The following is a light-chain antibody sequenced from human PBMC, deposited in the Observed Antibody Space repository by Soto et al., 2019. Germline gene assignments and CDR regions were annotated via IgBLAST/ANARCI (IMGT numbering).Light chain of an antibody. CDR2: EVS. CDR1: SSDVGGYDY. CDR3: SSYARSNTNV. V-gene: IGLV2-8*01. J-gene: IGLJ6*01. Sequence: QSALTQPPSASGSPGQSVTICCAGTSSDVGGYDYVSWYQQHPGKAPKLIIYEVSKCSSGVPDRFSGSKSGNTASLTVSGLQADVEAEYYFSSYARSNTNVFGSGTKLTVL.